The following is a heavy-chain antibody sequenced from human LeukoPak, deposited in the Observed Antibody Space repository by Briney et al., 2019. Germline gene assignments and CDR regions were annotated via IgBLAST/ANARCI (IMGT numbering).Heavy chain of an antibody. Sequence: SETLSLTCAVSGGSISSYYWTWIRQPPGKGLEGVGYIQNSAIYRAKIKSSPSLQSRVSLSIDTSKNQVSLTVNSVAAADTAVYYCARLSSTLYYSMDVWGPGTAVTVSS. V-gene: IGHV4-59*08. CDR3: ARLSSTLYYSMDV. D-gene: IGHD6-6*01. CDR1: GGSISSYY. CDR2: IQNSAIYRAKI. J-gene: IGHJ6*02.